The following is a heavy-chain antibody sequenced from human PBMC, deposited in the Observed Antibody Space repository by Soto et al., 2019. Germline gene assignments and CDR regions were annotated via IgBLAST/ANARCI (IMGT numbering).Heavy chain of an antibody. CDR2: IYHSGSI. V-gene: IGHV4-4*02. CDR3: ASKFGELLADAFDI. CDR1: NASISSRKW. D-gene: IGHD3-10*01. J-gene: IGHJ3*02. Sequence: SETLSLTCTVSNASISSRKWWTWVRQTPGKGLEWIGEIYHSGSINHNPSLKSRVTMLVDKSKNQFSLKMTSVTAADTGVYYCASKFGELLADAFDIWGQGTVVT.